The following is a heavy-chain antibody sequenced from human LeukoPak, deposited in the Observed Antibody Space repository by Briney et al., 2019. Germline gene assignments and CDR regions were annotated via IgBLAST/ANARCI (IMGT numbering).Heavy chain of an antibody. CDR3: ARDVAELGYCSGGSCYSVADAFDI. V-gene: IGHV3-7*01. J-gene: IGHJ3*02. D-gene: IGHD2-15*01. CDR2: IKQDGSEK. CDR1: GFTFSSYW. Sequence: VGSLRLSCAASGFTFSSYWMSWVRQAPGKGLEWVANIKQDGSEKSYVDSVKGRFTISRDNAKNSLYLQMNSLRAEDTAVYYCARDVAELGYCSGGSCYSVADAFDIWGQGTMVTVSS.